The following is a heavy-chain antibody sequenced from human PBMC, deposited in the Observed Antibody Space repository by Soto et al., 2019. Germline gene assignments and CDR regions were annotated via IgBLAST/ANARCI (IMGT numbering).Heavy chain of an antibody. J-gene: IGHJ4*02. CDR2: ISSSGSTI. CDR1: GFTFSDYY. Sequence: RLSCAASGFTFSDYYMSWIRQAPGKGLEWVSYISSSGSTIYYAGSVKGRFTISRDNAKNSLYLQMNSLRAEDTAVYYCARVRVVPAATDYFDYWGQGTLATVSS. D-gene: IGHD2-2*01. V-gene: IGHV3-11*01. CDR3: ARVRVVPAATDYFDY.